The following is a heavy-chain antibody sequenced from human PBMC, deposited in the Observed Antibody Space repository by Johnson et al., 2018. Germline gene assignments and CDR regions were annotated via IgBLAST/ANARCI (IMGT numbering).Heavy chain of an antibody. CDR2: IKSKTDGGTR. V-gene: IGHV3-15*01. J-gene: IGHJ3*02. Sequence: VQLVQSGGGLVKPGGSXRLSCAASGFTFSNAWMSWVRQAPGKGLEWVGRIKSKTDGGTRDYAEPVKGRFTISRDESKNTLYLQLNSLKTEDTAVYYCTTGRRGAFDIWGQGTMVTVSS. CDR1: GFTFSNAW. D-gene: IGHD1-1*01. CDR3: TTGRRGAFDI.